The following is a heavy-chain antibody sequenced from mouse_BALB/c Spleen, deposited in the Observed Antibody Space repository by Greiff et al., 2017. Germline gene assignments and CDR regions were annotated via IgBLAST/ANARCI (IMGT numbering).Heavy chain of an antibody. CDR3: ARSMISGAMDC. V-gene: IGHV1-20*02. D-gene: IGHD2-4*01. J-gene: IGHJ4*01. CDR2: INPYNGDT. Sequence: VQLQQSGPELVKPGASVKISCKASGYSFTGYFMNWVMQSHGKSLEWIGRINPYNGDTFYNQKFKGKATLTVDKSSSTAHMELLSLASEDSAVYYCARSMISGAMDCGGQGTSVTGSS. CDR1: GYSFTGYF.